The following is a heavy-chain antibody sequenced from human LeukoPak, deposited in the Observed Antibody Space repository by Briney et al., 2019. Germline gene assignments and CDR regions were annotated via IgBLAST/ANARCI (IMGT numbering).Heavy chain of an antibody. CDR1: GYTLTELS. CDR3: ARLKYNWNYAGSEIDY. Sequence: ASVKVSCKVSGYTLTELSMHWVRQAPGKGLEWMGGFDPEDGETIYAQKFQGRVTITADKSTSTAYMELSSLRSEDTAVYYCARLKYNWNYAGSEIDYWGQGTLVTVSS. D-gene: IGHD1-7*01. J-gene: IGHJ4*02. CDR2: FDPEDGET. V-gene: IGHV1-24*01.